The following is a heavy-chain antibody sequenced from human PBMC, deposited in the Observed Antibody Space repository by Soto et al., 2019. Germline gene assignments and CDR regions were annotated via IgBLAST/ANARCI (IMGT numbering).Heavy chain of an antibody. V-gene: IGHV3-49*03. CDR2: IRSKAYGGAT. CDR3: NTWGLLPSSRPFYYTGVDV. CDR1: GFTLGDYA. Sequence: GGSLRLSCTASGFTLGDYAMSWFRQAPGKGLEWVVFIRSKAYGGATEYAASVKGRFTISRDDSKSIAYLQMNSLQTEDTAVYYCNTWGLLPSSRPFYYTGVDVWGQGSTLSGSS. D-gene: IGHD3-3*02. J-gene: IGHJ6*02.